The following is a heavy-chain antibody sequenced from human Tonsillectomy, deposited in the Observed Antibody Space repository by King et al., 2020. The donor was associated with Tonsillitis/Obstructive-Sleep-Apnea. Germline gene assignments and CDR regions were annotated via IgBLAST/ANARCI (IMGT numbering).Heavy chain of an antibody. Sequence: FQLVQSGAEVQKPWASVKVSCKASGYTFTSDTMHWWRQAPGQRLEWMGWINAGNGKTKYSQKFQGRVTITMDTSASTAYMGLSSLRSEDTTVYYCARDPYGSVDYWGQGTLVTVSS. CDR1: GYTFTSDT. CDR3: ARDPYGSVDY. J-gene: IGHJ4*02. D-gene: IGHD3-10*01. CDR2: INAGNGKT. V-gene: IGHV1-3*01.